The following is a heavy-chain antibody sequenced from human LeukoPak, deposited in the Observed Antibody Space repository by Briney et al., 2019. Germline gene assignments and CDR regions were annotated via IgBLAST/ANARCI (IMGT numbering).Heavy chain of an antibody. Sequence: PGGSLRLSCVASGFTFSGYWMHWVRQAPGKGLVWVSRLNSDGSSTSYVDSVQGRFTISRDNAKNTLYLQMSSLRDEDTAVYYCARALYSAYGEYWGQGTLVSVFS. CDR2: LNSDGSST. V-gene: IGHV3-74*01. J-gene: IGHJ4*02. D-gene: IGHD2-21*01. CDR3: ARALYSAYGEY. CDR1: GFTFSGYW.